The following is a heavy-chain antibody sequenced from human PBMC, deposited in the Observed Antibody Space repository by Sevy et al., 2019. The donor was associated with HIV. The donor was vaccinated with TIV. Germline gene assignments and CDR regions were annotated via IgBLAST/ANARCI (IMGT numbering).Heavy chain of an antibody. Sequence: ASVKVSCKTSGYTFTDYYIHWLRQAPGQGFEWLGGINPDSGGTHYAQKFQGRVTMTRDTSISTAYMELRNLRSDDTAIYYCATLIVVTEALDYWGQGTLVTVSS. V-gene: IGHV1-2*02. D-gene: IGHD2-21*02. CDR1: GYTFTDYY. J-gene: IGHJ4*02. CDR3: ATLIVVTEALDY. CDR2: INPDSGGT.